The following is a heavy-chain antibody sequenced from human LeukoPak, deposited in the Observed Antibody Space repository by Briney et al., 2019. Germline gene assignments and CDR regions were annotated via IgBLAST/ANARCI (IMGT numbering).Heavy chain of an antibody. CDR3: ARLANYDFWSGYYTR. V-gene: IGHV3-11*04. CDR1: GFTFSDHY. J-gene: IGHJ4*02. D-gene: IGHD3-3*01. CDR2: ISSSSSTI. Sequence: SGGSLRLSCAASGFTFSDHYMSWIRQAPGKGLEWVSYISSSSSTIYYADSVKGRFTISRDNAKNSLYLQMNSLRAEDTAVYYCARLANYDFWSGYYTRWGQGTLVTVSS.